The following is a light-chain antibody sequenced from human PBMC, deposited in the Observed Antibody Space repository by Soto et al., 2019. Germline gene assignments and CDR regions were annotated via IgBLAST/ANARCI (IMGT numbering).Light chain of an antibody. CDR3: QQRSNWPHT. J-gene: IGKJ2*01. CDR2: DAS. CDR1: QSINSY. Sequence: EIVLTQSPATLSLSPGERATLSCRASQSINSYLGWYQQKPGQAPRLLIYDASTRATGIPARFSGSGSGTTFTLTISSPEPEDFAVYYCQQRSNWPHTFGRGTRLEIK. V-gene: IGKV3-11*01.